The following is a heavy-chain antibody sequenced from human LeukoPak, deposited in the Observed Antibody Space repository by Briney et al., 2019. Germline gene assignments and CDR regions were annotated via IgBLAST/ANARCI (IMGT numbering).Heavy chain of an antibody. CDR2: IYYSGST. J-gene: IGHJ4*02. V-gene: IGHV4-59*01. CDR3: AREMGCSSTSCYEGNFDY. Sequence: SETLSLTCTVSGGPISSYYWSWIRQPPGKGLEWIGYIYYSGSTNYNPSLKSRVTISVDTSKNQFSLKLSSVTAADTAVYYCAREMGCSSTSCYEGNFDYWGQGTLVTVSS. D-gene: IGHD2-2*01. CDR1: GGPISSYY.